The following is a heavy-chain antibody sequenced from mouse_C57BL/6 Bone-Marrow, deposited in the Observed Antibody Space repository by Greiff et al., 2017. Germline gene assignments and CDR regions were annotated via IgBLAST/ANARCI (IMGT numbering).Heavy chain of an antibody. D-gene: IGHD3-2*02. V-gene: IGHV2-9-1*01. Sequence: QVQLKESGPGLVAPSQSLSITCTVSGFSLTSYAISWVRQPPGKGLEWLGVIWTGGGTNYNSALKSRLSISKDNSKSQVFLKMNSLQTDDTARYYCARYERPKTAQATDWFAYWGQGTLVTVSA. CDR1: GFSLTSYA. CDR2: IWTGGGT. CDR3: ARYERPKTAQATDWFAY. J-gene: IGHJ3*01.